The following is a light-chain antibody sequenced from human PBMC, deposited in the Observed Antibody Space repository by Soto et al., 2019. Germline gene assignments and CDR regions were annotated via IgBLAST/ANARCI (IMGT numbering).Light chain of an antibody. V-gene: IGKV3-15*01. J-gene: IGKJ1*01. Sequence: EILVTQSPATLSVSPGGRGTLPCRASQSISDTLAWYQQKPGQAPRLLIYGASTRAPGFPARFSGSGSGTDFTLTISRLQSEDFEVYYCQQYNNWPWTFGQGTKVDIK. CDR1: QSISDT. CDR3: QQYNNWPWT. CDR2: GAS.